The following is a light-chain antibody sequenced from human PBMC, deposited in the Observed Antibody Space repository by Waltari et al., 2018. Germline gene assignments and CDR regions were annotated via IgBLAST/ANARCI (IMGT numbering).Light chain of an antibody. CDR3: QQYKSYPLT. V-gene: IGKV1-5*03. J-gene: IGKJ4*01. Sequence: DIQMTQSPSTLSVSVGDRATITCRASQSISSGLAWYQPKRVKAPNLLIYKASTLPCGVPSRFSGFRSVTEFTLTISSLQPDDFATYFCQQYKSYPLTFGGGTKVEI. CDR2: KAS. CDR1: QSISSG.